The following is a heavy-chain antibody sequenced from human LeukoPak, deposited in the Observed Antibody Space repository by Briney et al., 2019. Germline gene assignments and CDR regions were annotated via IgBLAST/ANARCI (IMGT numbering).Heavy chain of an antibody. CDR2: INAGNGNT. J-gene: IGHJ4*02. Sequence: GPVKVSCKASGYTFTSYAMHWVRQAPGQRLEWMGWINAGNGNTKYSQKFQGRVTITRDTSASTAYMELSSLRSEDTVVYYCARVRGVEYDYFDYWGQGTLVTVSS. CDR1: GYTFTSYA. V-gene: IGHV1-3*01. D-gene: IGHD3-10*01. CDR3: ARVRGVEYDYFDY.